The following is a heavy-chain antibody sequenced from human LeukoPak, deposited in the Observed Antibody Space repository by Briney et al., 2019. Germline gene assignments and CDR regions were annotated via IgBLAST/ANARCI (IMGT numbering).Heavy chain of an antibody. Sequence: PSETLSLTCTVSGGPISSGDYYWSWIRQPPGKGLEWIGYIYYSGSTYYNPSLKSRVTISVDTSKNQFSLKLSSVTAADTAVYYCARGASIRYYYYYYGMDVWGQGTTVTVSS. CDR2: IYYSGST. V-gene: IGHV4-30-4*01. J-gene: IGHJ6*02. CDR3: ARGASIRYYYYYYGMDV. CDR1: GGPISSGDYY.